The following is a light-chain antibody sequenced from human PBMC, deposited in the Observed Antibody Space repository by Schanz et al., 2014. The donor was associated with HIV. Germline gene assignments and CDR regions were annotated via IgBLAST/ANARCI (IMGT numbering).Light chain of an antibody. V-gene: IGLV1-40*01. CDR2: GNS. CDR1: SSNIGAGYD. CDR3: AAWDDSLNGPV. Sequence: QSLLTQPPSVSGAPGQRVTISCTGSSSNIGAGYDVHWYQQLPGTAPKLLIYGNSNRPSGVPDRFSGSKSGTSASLAITGLQAEDEADYYCAAWDDSLNGPVFGTGTKVTVL. J-gene: IGLJ1*01.